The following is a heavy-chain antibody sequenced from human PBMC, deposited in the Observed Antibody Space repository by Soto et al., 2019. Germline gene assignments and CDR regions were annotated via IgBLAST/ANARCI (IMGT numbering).Heavy chain of an antibody. Sequence: GASVKVSSMASGYTFTSDGISWVRQAPGQGLEWMGWIRAYNGNTNYAQKLQGRFTMTTDSSTSTAYMELRSLRPDDTAVYSFAAGREYYYDSRGYYYYYGMDVWGQGTTVTVSS. CDR2: IRAYNGNT. CDR1: GYTFTSDG. V-gene: IGHV1-18*04. J-gene: IGHJ6*02. CDR3: AAGREYYYDSRGYYYYYGMDV. D-gene: IGHD3-22*01.